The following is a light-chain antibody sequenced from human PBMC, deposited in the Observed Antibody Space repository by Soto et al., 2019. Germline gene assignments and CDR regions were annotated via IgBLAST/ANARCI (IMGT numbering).Light chain of an antibody. J-gene: IGKJ2*01. CDR2: AAS. V-gene: IGKV1-9*01. Sequence: DIQLTQSPSFLSASVGDRVTITCRASQDISSYLAWYQQKPGKAPKLLIFAASTLQSGVPSRFSGSGSGTEFPLTISSLQPEDFATYYCQQLNSFPPYTFGQGTKLEIK. CDR3: QQLNSFPPYT. CDR1: QDISSY.